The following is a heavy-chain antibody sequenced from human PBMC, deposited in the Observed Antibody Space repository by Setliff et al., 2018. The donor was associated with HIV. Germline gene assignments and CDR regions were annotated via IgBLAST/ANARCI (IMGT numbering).Heavy chain of an antibody. D-gene: IGHD2-8*02. CDR3: ARDRSYPFPYWDY. Sequence: ASVKVSCKASGYTFTSYYMHWVRQAPGQGLEWMGIINPSSGTTYYNPSLKSRVTISVDTSKNHFSLRLNSVTAADTAVYYCARDRSYPFPYWDYWGQGTLVTVSS. V-gene: IGHV1-46*01. CDR2: INPSSGTT. J-gene: IGHJ4*02. CDR1: GYTFTSYY.